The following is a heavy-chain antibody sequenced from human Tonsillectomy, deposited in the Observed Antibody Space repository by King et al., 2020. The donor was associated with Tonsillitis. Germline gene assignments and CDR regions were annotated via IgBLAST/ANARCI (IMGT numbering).Heavy chain of an antibody. CDR1: GFTFSTYS. D-gene: IGHD1-26*01. V-gene: IGHV3-23*03. Sequence: VQLVESGGGLVQPGGSLRLSCAASGFTFSTYSINWVRQAPGKGLEWVSLVYSGAMSTKYADSVKGRFTISRDDSKNTVYLQMNSLRADDTAVYYCAKDSSWGRDYFAYWGQGTPVTVPS. CDR3: AKDSSWGRDYFAY. J-gene: IGHJ4*02. CDR2: VYSGAMST.